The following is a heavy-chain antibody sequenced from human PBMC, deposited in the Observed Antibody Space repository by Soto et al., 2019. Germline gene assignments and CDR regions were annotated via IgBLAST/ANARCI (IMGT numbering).Heavy chain of an antibody. V-gene: IGHV1-69*01. J-gene: IGHJ6*02. CDR3: VRGTRDCSSVSCYTPQGSFYYVMDV. CDR1: GGTFRRNG. Sequence: SAKGSHSASGGTFRRNGISWGRHAPGQGLEWMGGIIPMFGTTNYGQRFRGRVTVNADESTSKAYMDLSSLRSDDTAIYYCVRGTRDCSSVSCYTPQGSFYYVMDVWGQGTTVTVS. CDR2: IIPMFGTT. D-gene: IGHD2-2*02.